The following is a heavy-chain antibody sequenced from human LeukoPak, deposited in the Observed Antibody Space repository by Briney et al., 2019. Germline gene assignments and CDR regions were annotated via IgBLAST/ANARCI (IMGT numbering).Heavy chain of an antibody. V-gene: IGHV3-23*01. CDR2: ISGSGGST. D-gene: IGHD2-21*02. CDR3: AKDLVTAIPYYFDY. Sequence: GGSLRLSCAASGFTFASYAMSWVRQAPGKGLEWVSAISGSGGSTYYADSVKGRSTISRDNSKNTLYLQMNTLRAEDTAVYYCAKDLVTAIPYYFDYWGQGTLVTVSS. CDR1: GFTFASYA. J-gene: IGHJ4*02.